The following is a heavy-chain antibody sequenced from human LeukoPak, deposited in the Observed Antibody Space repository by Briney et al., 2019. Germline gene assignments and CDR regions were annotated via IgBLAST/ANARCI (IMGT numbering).Heavy chain of an antibody. D-gene: IGHD5-24*01. CDR2: INPNSGGT. CDR1: GYTFTGYY. Sequence: ASVTVSCKASGYTFTGYYMHWVRQAPGQGLEWMGWINPNSGGTNYAQKFQGRVTMTRDTSISTAYMELSRLRSDDTAVYYCARDLEGMATHGVSFDYWGQGTLVTVSS. V-gene: IGHV1-2*02. CDR3: ARDLEGMATHGVSFDY. J-gene: IGHJ4*02.